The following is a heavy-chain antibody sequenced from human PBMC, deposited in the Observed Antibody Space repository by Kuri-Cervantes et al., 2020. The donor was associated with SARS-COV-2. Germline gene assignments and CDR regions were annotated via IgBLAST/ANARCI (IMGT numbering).Heavy chain of an antibody. D-gene: IGHD1-1*01. CDR3: AKEKQAGKEGLLSFDY. CDR2: ISYDGINK. J-gene: IGHJ4*02. Sequence: GESLKISCAVSGFTFASYAMHWVRQAPGKGLEWVTLISYDGINKFYADSVKGRFTISRDNSKNTLYLQMSSLRAEDTAVYYCAKEKQAGKEGLLSFDYWGQGTLVTVSS. CDR1: GFTFASYA. V-gene: IGHV3-30-3*01.